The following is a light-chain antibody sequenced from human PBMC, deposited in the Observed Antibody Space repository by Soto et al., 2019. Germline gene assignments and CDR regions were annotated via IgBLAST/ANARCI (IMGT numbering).Light chain of an antibody. V-gene: IGKV1D-8*03. J-gene: IGKJ5*01. CDR2: AAS. CDR1: QGISSY. Sequence: VIRVTHSPFLVSASTGDRLTISCRMSQGISSYLAWYQQKPGKAPELLIYAASTLQSGVPARFSGSGSGTEFTLTISSLQSEDFAVYYCQEYNNWPITFGQGTRREI. CDR3: QEYNNWPIT.